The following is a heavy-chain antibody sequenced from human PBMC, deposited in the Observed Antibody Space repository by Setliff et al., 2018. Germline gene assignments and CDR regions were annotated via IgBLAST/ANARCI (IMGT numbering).Heavy chain of an antibody. V-gene: IGHV1-18*01. Sequence: ASVKVSCKASAHIFKSYGISWVRQAPGQGLEWVGWISSYNDVTSYAQRFQGRVTLTTDTSTSAAYMELRTLRSDDTAVYYCAISTLSICGGGSCPNAFDVWGQGTMVTVS. J-gene: IGHJ3*01. D-gene: IGHD2-21*01. CDR1: AHIFKSYG. CDR2: ISSYNDVT. CDR3: AISTLSICGGGSCPNAFDV.